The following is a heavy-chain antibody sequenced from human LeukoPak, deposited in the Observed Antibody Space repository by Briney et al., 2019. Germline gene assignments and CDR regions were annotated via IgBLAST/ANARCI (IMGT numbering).Heavy chain of an antibody. Sequence: PGGSLRLSCTASGFAFGSYAMYWVRQAPGKGLELVSGIFGSGGSAHYADSVKGRFTISRNNSKNTVYLEINSLGVEDTAVYFCAKTTVGYSSGRFPGWPADYWGQGTLVTVSS. CDR3: AKTTVGYSSGRFPGWPADY. V-gene: IGHV3-23*01. CDR2: IFGSGGSA. D-gene: IGHD2-15*01. CDR1: GFAFGSYA. J-gene: IGHJ4*02.